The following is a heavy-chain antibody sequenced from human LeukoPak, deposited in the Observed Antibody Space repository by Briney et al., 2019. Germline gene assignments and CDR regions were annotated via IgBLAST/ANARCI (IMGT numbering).Heavy chain of an antibody. V-gene: IGHV1-69*04. D-gene: IGHD5-18*01. CDR1: GYPFSDYG. Sequence: GASVKVSCRASGYPFSDYGFSWVRQVPGQGLEWMGRIIPILGIANYAQKFQGRVTITADKSTSTAYMELSSLRSEDTAVYYCARDQVEYSYGFGYWGQGTPVTVSS. J-gene: IGHJ4*02. CDR3: ARDQVEYSYGFGY. CDR2: IIPILGIA.